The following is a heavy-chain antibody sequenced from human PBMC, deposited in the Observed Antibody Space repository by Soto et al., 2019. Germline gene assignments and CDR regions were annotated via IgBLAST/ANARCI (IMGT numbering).Heavy chain of an antibody. CDR3: ATAPNILTGRALGP. V-gene: IGHV3-72*01. Sequence: GGSLRLSCVASGFTFSDHYMDWVRQTPGKGLEWVGRIRNKANDYTTEYAASVKGRFTISGDDSKNSLYLQMNSLKTEDTAVYYCATAPNILTGRALGPWGQGTLVTVS. J-gene: IGHJ5*02. CDR2: IRNKANDYTT. CDR1: GFTFSDHY. D-gene: IGHD3-9*01.